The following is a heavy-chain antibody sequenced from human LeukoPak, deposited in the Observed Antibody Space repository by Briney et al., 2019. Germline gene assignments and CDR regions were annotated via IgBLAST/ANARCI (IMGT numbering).Heavy chain of an antibody. D-gene: IGHD3-10*01. CDR1: ELTFTGYW. Sequence: GGSLRLSCAASELTFTGYWMNWVRQAPGKGLQWVGNIRQDGGLTHYSDSVKGRFTISRNNAKRSLYLQMNSLRPEDTAVYYCARDGHSSGSFDYWGQGTLVTVSS. CDR3: ARDGHSSGSFDY. J-gene: IGHJ4*02. V-gene: IGHV3-7*01. CDR2: IRQDGGLT.